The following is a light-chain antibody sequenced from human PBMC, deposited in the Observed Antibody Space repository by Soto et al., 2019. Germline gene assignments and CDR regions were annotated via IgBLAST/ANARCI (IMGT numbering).Light chain of an antibody. V-gene: IGKV3-20*01. Sequence: EIVLTQSPGTLSLSPGERATLSCRASQSVSNNYVAWYQQKPGQPPRLLIHDASDRATGIPDRFSGSGSGRDFTLTISRLEPEDFAVYYCQQTATSPLTFGKGTRWIS. CDR2: DAS. CDR1: QSVSNNY. CDR3: QQTATSPLT. J-gene: IGKJ1*01.